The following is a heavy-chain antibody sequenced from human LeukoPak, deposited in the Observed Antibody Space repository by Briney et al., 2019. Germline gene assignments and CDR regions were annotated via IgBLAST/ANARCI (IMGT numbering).Heavy chain of an antibody. Sequence: PSETLSLTCAVYGGSFSGYYWSWIRQPPGKGLEWIGEINHSGSTNYNPSLKSRVTISVDTSKNQFSLKLSSVTAADTAVYYCARRVTTVVETYYFDYWGQGTLVTVSS. CDR1: GGSFSGYY. CDR3: ARRVTTVVETYYFDY. CDR2: INHSGST. V-gene: IGHV4-34*01. D-gene: IGHD4-23*01. J-gene: IGHJ4*02.